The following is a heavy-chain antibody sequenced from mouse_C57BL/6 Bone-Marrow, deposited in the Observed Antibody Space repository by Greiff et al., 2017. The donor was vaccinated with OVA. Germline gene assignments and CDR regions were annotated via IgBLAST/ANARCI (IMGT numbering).Heavy chain of an antibody. V-gene: IGHV1-15*01. CDR2: IDPETGGT. Sequence: VQVVESGAELVRPGASVTLSCKASGYTFTDYEMHWVKQTPVHGLEWIGAIDPETGGTAYNQKFKGKAILTADKSSSTAYMELRSLTSEDSAVYYCTRGGDYYGSSYEAMDYWGQGTSVTVSS. CDR1: GYTFTDYE. J-gene: IGHJ4*01. CDR3: TRGGDYYGSSYEAMDY. D-gene: IGHD1-1*01.